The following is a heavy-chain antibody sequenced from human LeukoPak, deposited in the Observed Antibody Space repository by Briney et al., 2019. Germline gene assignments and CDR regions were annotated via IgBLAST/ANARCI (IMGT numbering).Heavy chain of an antibody. CDR1: GYTFTDYY. D-gene: IGHD1-14*01. J-gene: IGHJ3*02. Sequence: GASVKLSCKASGYTFTDYYMDWVRQAPGQGLEWMGWINPNSGGTKYAQKFQRRVTMTRDTSISTAYMELSRMRSDDTAVYYCAREEVSFDMWGQGTMVTVSS. CDR2: INPNSGGT. V-gene: IGHV1-2*02. CDR3: AREEVSFDM.